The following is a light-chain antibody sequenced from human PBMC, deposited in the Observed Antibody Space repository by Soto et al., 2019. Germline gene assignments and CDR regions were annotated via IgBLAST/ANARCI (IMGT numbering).Light chain of an antibody. CDR3: QQYNNWPPIT. Sequence: EIVMTQSPATLSVTPGERATLSCRASERIYSAYLGWYQQKPGQAPRLLIYGASTRATGIPARFSGSGSGTEFTLTISSLQSEDFAVYYCQQYNNWPPITFGQGTRLEI. CDR2: GAS. CDR1: ERIYSAY. J-gene: IGKJ5*01. V-gene: IGKV3-15*01.